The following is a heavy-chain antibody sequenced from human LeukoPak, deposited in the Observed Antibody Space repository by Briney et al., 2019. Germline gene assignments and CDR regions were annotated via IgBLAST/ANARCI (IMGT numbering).Heavy chain of an antibody. CDR3: ASLRERSYYARGFDY. J-gene: IGHJ4*02. CDR1: GGSISSSSYY. V-gene: IGHV4-39*01. Sequence: MPSETLSLTCTVSGGSISSSSYYWGWIRQPPGKGLEWIGSFYYSGSTYYNPSLKSRVTISVDTSKNQFSLKLSSVTAADTAVYYCASLRERSYYARGFDYWGQGTLVTVSP. D-gene: IGHD1-26*01. CDR2: FYYSGST.